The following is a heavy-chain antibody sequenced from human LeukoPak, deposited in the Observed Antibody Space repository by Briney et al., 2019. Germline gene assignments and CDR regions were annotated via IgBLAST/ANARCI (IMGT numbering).Heavy chain of an antibody. V-gene: IGHV4-59*01. CDR3: ARDPLSTNDFDI. CDR1: GGSITNSY. D-gene: IGHD1-1*01. J-gene: IGHJ3*02. Sequence: SETLSLTWTVSGGSITNSYWNWIRQSPGKGLEWIGYINYSGSTNYNPSLKSRVTISVDTSKNQFSLKLSSVTAADTAVYFCARDPLSTNDFDIWGQGTMVTVSS. CDR2: INYSGST.